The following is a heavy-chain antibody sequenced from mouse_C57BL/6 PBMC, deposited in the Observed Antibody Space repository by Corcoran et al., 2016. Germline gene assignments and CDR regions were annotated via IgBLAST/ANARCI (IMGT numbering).Heavy chain of an antibody. CDR3: ARRNGSVFAY. CDR2: INTYSGVP. Sequence: QIQLVQSGPELKKPGETVKISCKASGYTFTTYGMSWVKQAPGKGVKWMGWINTYSGVPTYADDFRGRFAVSSETSASTAYLQINNLKNEDQATYFCARRNGSVFAYWGQGTLVTVSA. J-gene: IGHJ3*01. D-gene: IGHD2-2*01. CDR1: GYTFTTYG. V-gene: IGHV9-3*01.